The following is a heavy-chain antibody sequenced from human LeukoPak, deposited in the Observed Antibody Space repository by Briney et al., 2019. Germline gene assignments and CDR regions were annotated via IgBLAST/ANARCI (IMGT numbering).Heavy chain of an antibody. CDR3: ASVSSSDYGDWFDP. CDR2: IYYSGST. J-gene: IGHJ5*02. Sequence: SETLSLTCTVSGGSISSYYWSWIRQPPGKGLEWIGYIYYSGSTNYKPSLKSRVTISVDTSKNQFSLKLSSVTAADTAVYYCASVSSSDYGDWFDPWGQGTLVTVSS. D-gene: IGHD6-6*01. CDR1: GGSISSYY. V-gene: IGHV4-59*01.